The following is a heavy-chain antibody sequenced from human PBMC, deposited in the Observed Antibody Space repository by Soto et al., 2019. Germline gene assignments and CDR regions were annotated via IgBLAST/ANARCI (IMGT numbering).Heavy chain of an antibody. D-gene: IGHD2-15*01. CDR3: VRGGVLGYCSGANCGWFDP. V-gene: IGHV1-18*01. CDR1: GYTFTNYA. CDR2: ISAYNGNT. J-gene: IGHJ5*01. Sequence: ASVKVSCKASGYTFTNYAITWVRQAPGQGLEWMGLISAYNGNTNYAQKFQGRVTMTTDTSTSTASMELRSLRSDDTAVYYCVRGGVLGYCSGANCGWFDPWGQGTLVTVSS.